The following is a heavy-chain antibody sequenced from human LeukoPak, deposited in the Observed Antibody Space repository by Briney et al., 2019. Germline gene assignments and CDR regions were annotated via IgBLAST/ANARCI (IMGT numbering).Heavy chain of an antibody. CDR1: GGTFSSYA. D-gene: IGHD3-3*01. Sequence: SVKVSCKASGGTFSSYAISWVRHAPGQGLEWMGGIIPIFGTANYAQKFQGRVTITADTSTDAAYMQLSSLRSEDTAVYYCAKTERGSWSGYRLAHWGQGTLVTVSS. J-gene: IGHJ4*02. CDR2: IIPIFGTA. CDR3: AKTERGSWSGYRLAH. V-gene: IGHV1-69*06.